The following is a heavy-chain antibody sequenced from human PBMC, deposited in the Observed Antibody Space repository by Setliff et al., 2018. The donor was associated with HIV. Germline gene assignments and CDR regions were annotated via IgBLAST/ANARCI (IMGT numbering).Heavy chain of an antibody. CDR2: ITANGNT. D-gene: IGHD5-18*01. CDR3: VRAEGYTSRAEFDI. CDR1: GYTFSHYS. J-gene: IGHJ3*02. Sequence: ASVKVSCKASGYTFSHYSMHWLRQAPGQRLEWMGWITANGNTRYSQKFQGRVTMTRDTSISTAYMELSSLGFDDTAIYYCVRAEGYTSRAEFDIWGQGTMVTVSS. V-gene: IGHV1-3*01.